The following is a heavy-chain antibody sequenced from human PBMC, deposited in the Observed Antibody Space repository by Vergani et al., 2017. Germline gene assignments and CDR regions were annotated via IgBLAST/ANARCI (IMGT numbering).Heavy chain of an antibody. CDR2: ISYDGSNK. D-gene: IGHD2-2*01. Sequence: VHLLESGGGLVQSGGSLRLSCAASGFTFSSYGMHWVRQAPGKGLEWVAVISYDGSNKYYADSVKGRFTISRDNSKNTLYLQMNSLRAEDTAVYYCAKGLGYCSSTSCYSTFDYYMDVWGKGTTVTVSS. CDR3: AKGLGYCSSTSCYSTFDYYMDV. CDR1: GFTFSSYG. V-gene: IGHV3-30*18. J-gene: IGHJ6*03.